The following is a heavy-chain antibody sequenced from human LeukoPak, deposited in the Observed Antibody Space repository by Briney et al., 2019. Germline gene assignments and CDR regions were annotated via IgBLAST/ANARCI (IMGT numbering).Heavy chain of an antibody. CDR1: GFTFSSYA. CDR2: ISGSGGST. CDR3: VKDYRVGSSPAFGDF. J-gene: IGHJ4*02. D-gene: IGHD1-26*01. V-gene: IGHV3-23*01. Sequence: GGSLRLSCAASGFTFSSYAMSGVRQAPGKGLEWVSAISGSGGSTYYADSVKGRFTISRDNSKNTLYLQMNSLRAEDTAVYYCVKDYRVGSSPAFGDFWGQGTLVTVSS.